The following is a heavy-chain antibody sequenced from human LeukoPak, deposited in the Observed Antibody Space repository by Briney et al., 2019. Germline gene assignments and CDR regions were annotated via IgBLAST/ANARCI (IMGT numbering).Heavy chain of an antibody. D-gene: IGHD6-19*01. CDR3: ARDDRQYSSGRGWFDP. CDR1: GYTFPSYG. Sequence: ASVPVPCKPSGYTFPSYGIRWVRQAPGQGLEWVGWISAYNGNTNYAHNLQGRVTMTTDTSTSTAYMELRSLRSDDTAVYYCARDDRQYSSGRGWFDPWGQGTLVTVSS. V-gene: IGHV1-18*04. CDR2: ISAYNGNT. J-gene: IGHJ5*02.